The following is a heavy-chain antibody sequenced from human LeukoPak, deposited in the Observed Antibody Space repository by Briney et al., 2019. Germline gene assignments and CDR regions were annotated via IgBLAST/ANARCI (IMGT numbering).Heavy chain of an antibody. CDR3: ARDDYYGSGSYRY. V-gene: IGHV3-7*01. Sequence: GGSLRLSCAASGFTFSSYWMSWVRQAPGKGLEWVANIKQDGSEKYYVDSVKGRFTISRDNAKNSLYLQMNSLRAEDTAVYYCARDDYYGSGSYRYWGQGTLVTVSS. CDR1: GFTFSSYW. D-gene: IGHD3-10*01. CDR2: IKQDGSEK. J-gene: IGHJ4*02.